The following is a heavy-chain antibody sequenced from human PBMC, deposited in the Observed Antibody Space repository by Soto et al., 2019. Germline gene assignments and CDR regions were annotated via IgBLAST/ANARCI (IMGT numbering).Heavy chain of an antibody. CDR1: GFTFGNHW. J-gene: IGHJ4*02. CDR3: ATDEVDY. Sequence: GGSLRLSCAASGFTFGNHWMHWVRQAPGKGLEWVSRMNSDGSTTNYADSVKGRFTVSRDNAKNTLYLQMNSLRAGDTAVYYCATDEVDYWGPGTLVTVSS. CDR2: MNSDGSTT. V-gene: IGHV3-74*01.